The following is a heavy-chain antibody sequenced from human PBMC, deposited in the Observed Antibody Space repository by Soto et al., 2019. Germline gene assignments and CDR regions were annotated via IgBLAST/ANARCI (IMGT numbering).Heavy chain of an antibody. J-gene: IGHJ3*02. CDR2: ISGHSGST. CDR3: AKDIVVVPAAGDAFDI. Sequence: PGGSLRLSCAASGFTFSSYAMSWVRQAPGKGLEWVSTISGHSGSTYYADSVKGRFTISRDNSKNTLSLQMNSLRAEDTAVYYCAKDIVVVPAAGDAFDIWGQGTMVTVSS. V-gene: IGHV3-23*01. D-gene: IGHD2-2*01. CDR1: GFTFSSYA.